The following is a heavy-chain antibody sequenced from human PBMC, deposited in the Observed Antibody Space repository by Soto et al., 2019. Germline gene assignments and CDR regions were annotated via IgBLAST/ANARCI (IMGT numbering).Heavy chain of an antibody. D-gene: IGHD3-22*01. Sequence: PGGSLRLSCAASGFTFSDYYMSWIRQAPGKGLEWVSYISSSSTYTNYADSVKGRFTISRDNAKNSLYLQMSSLIAEDTAVYYCATGQYYYDSSAYYYSWGLGTLVTVSS. CDR3: ATGQYYYDSSAYYYS. CDR2: ISSSSTYT. J-gene: IGHJ4*02. CDR1: GFTFSDYY. V-gene: IGHV3-11*03.